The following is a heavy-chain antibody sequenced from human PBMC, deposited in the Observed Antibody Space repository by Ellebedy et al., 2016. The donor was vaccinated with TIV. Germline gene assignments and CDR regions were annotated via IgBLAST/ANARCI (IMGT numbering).Heavy chain of an antibody. V-gene: IGHV3-7*03. Sequence: GGSLRLSXAASGFTFSSYWMSWVRQAPGKGLEWVANIKQDGSEKYYVDSVKGRFTISRDNAKNSLYLQMNSLRAEDTAVYYCARDVVVPALYYYYYGMDVWGQGTTVTVSS. CDR2: IKQDGSEK. J-gene: IGHJ6*02. CDR1: GFTFSSYW. CDR3: ARDVVVPALYYYYYGMDV.